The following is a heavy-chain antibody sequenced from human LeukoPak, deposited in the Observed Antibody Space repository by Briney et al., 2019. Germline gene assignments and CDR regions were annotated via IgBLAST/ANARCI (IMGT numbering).Heavy chain of an antibody. CDR1: GGSISSGDYY. Sequence: PSETLSLTCTVSGGSISSGDYYWSWLRQPPGRGLEWFGYIYYSGSTYYNPSLKSRVTISVATSKNQFSLKLSSVTAADTAVYYCARGGTYYDFWSGTYYFDYWGQGTLVTVSS. V-gene: IGHV4-30-4*08. D-gene: IGHD3-3*01. J-gene: IGHJ4*02. CDR3: ARGGTYYDFWSGTYYFDY. CDR2: IYYSGST.